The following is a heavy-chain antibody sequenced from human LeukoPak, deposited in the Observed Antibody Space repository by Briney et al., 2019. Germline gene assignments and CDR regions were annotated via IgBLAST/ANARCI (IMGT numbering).Heavy chain of an antibody. CDR2: IYYSGST. CDR1: GGSFSGYY. Sequence: SETLSLTCAVYGGSFSGYYWSWIRQHPGKGLEWIGYIYYSGSTYYNPSLKSRVTISVDTSKNQFSLKLSSVTAADTAVYYCAREPPYYYDSSGYCWGQGTLVTVSS. CDR3: AREPPYYYDSSGYC. V-gene: IGHV4-31*11. J-gene: IGHJ4*02. D-gene: IGHD3-22*01.